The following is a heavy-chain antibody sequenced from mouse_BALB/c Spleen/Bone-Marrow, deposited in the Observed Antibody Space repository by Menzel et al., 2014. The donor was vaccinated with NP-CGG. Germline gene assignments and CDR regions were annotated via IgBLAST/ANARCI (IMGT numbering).Heavy chain of an antibody. J-gene: IGHJ3*01. V-gene: IGHV14-3*02. CDR1: GFTINNNY. CDR2: IDPANGNT. CDR3: VSYVFGSSLMAY. D-gene: IGHD1-1*01. Sequence: EVLLVESGTELVKPGASVKLSCTASGFTINNNYMHWVKQRPEQGLEWIGRIDPANGNTTYNQKFKGKATITADTSSNTAYLQLRSLTSEDTSVYYGVSYVFGSSLMAYWGQGTLVTVSA.